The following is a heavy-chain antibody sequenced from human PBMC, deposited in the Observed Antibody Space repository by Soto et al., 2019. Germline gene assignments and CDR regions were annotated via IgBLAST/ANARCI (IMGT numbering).Heavy chain of an antibody. CDR1: GDSVSSNSAA. CDR3: ARGLYSSGWYLDAFDI. V-gene: IGHV6-1*01. D-gene: IGHD6-19*01. J-gene: IGHJ3*02. Sequence: PSQTLSLTCAISGDSVSSNSAAWNWIRQSPSRGLEWLGRTYYRSKWYNDYAVSVKSRITINPDTSKNQFSLQLNSVTPEDTAVYYCARGLYSSGWYLDAFDIWGQGKMVTVSS. CDR2: TYYRSKWYN.